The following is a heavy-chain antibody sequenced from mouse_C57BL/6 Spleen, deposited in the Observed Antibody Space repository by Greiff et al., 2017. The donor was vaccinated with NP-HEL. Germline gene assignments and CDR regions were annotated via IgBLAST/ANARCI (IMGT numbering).Heavy chain of an antibody. CDR1: GYTFTSYW. D-gene: IGHD1-1*01. Sequence: QVQLQQPGAELVMPGASVKLSCKASGYTFTSYWMHWVKQRPGQGLEWIGELDPSDSYPNYNQKFKGKSTLTVDKSSSTAYMQLSSLTSEDSAVYYCARVHYGSSYDAMDYWGQGTSVTVSS. CDR2: LDPSDSYP. J-gene: IGHJ4*01. CDR3: ARVHYGSSYDAMDY. V-gene: IGHV1-69*01.